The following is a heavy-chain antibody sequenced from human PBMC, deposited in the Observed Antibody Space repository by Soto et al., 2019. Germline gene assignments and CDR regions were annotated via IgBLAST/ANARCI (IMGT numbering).Heavy chain of an antibody. V-gene: IGHV3-43D*04. J-gene: IGHJ6*04. CDR3: EKVGTWIAARRAFNGIDV. CDR2: ISWDGGST. D-gene: IGHD6-6*01. Sequence: PGWSLRLSCAASGFTFDDYAMHWVRQAPGKGLEWVSLISWDGGSTYYADSVKGRFTISRDNSKNSLYLQMNSLRAEDTALYYCEKVGTWIAARRAFNGIDVWGKVTMVTVSS. CDR1: GFTFDDYA.